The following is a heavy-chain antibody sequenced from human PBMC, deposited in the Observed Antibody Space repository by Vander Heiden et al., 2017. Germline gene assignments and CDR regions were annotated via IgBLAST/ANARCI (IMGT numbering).Heavy chain of an antibody. CDR1: GFNFRSYA. V-gene: IGHV3-23*01. Sequence: EVQLLEAGGGMVQPGGSLRLSWAASGFNFRSYAMSWVGQAPGKGLEWVSGTSGSGGSTYYADSVKGRFTISRDNSKNTLYLQMSSLRAEDTAVYYCAKEHRVVITRYFDYWGQGTLVTVSS. J-gene: IGHJ4*02. CDR2: TSGSGGST. CDR3: AKEHRVVITRYFDY. D-gene: IGHD3-22*01.